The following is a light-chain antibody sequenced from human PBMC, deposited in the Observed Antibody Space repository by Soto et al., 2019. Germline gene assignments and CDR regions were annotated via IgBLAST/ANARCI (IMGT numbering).Light chain of an antibody. V-gene: IGLV1-44*01. J-gene: IGLJ2*01. CDR2: SNN. Sequence: QSVLTQPPSASGTPGQRVTISCSGSTSNIGTNAVNWYQQLPGTAPKLLIYSNNERPSGVPDRFSGSKSGTSASLAISGLQSEDEADYYCAAWDDRLNGVVFGRGTKLTVL. CDR3: AAWDDRLNGVV. CDR1: TSNIGTNA.